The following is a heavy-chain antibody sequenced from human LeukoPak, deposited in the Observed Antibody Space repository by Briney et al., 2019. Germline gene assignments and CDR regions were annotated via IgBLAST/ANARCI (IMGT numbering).Heavy chain of an antibody. J-gene: IGHJ5*02. CDR1: GDSVSSGDYY. Sequence: SQTLSLTCTVSGDSVSSGDYYWNWIRQTPGKGLEWIGYIYYNGGSHYNPSLKSRVIISVDTSHNQFSLRLGSVTAADTAVYYCARDYYGSGSFEPWGQGTLVTVSS. CDR2: IYYNGGS. CDR3: ARDYYGSGSFEP. V-gene: IGHV4-30-4*01. D-gene: IGHD3-10*01.